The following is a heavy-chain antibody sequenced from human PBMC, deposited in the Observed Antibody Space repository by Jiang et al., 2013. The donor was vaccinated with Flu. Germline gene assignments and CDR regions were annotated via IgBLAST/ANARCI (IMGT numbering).Heavy chain of an antibody. CDR3: ARDRMYYYDSSGYYY. CDR2: ISYDGSNK. D-gene: IGHD3-22*01. Sequence: VISYDGSNKYYADSVKGRFTISRDNSKNTLYLQMNSLRAEDTAVYYCARDRMYYYDSSGYYYWGQGTLVTVSS. J-gene: IGHJ4*02. V-gene: IGHV3-30*01.